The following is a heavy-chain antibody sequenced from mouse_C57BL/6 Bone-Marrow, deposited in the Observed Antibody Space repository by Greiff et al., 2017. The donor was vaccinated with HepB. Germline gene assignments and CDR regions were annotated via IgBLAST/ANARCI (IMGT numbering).Heavy chain of an antibody. D-gene: IGHD1-1*01. Sequence: EVQVVESGPVLVKPGASVKMSCKASGYTFTDYYMNWVKQSHGKSLEWIGVINPYNGGTSYNQKFKGKATLTVDKSSSTAYMELNSLTSEDSAVYYRASFFYYYGDYWGQGTTLTVSS. J-gene: IGHJ2*01. CDR2: INPYNGGT. CDR3: ASFFYYYGDY. V-gene: IGHV1-19*01. CDR1: GYTFTDYY.